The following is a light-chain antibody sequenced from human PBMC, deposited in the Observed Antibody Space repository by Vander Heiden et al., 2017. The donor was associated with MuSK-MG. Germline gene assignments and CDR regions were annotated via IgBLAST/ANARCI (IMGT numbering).Light chain of an antibody. Sequence: DIQMTQSPSSLSASVGDRVTITCRASQGISNYLNWDQQKPGKAPKLLIYDASNLETGVPSRFSGSGSGTDFTFTISSLQPEDIATYYCQQYDNLPITFGQGTRLEIK. CDR1: QGISNY. CDR2: DAS. V-gene: IGKV1-33*01. CDR3: QQYDNLPIT. J-gene: IGKJ5*01.